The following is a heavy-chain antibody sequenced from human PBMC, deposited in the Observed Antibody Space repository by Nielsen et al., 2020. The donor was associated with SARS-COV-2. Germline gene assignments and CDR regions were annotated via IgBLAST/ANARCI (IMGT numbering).Heavy chain of an antibody. Sequence: WIRQPPGKGLEWSGYIYYSGSTYYNPSLKSRVTISVETSKSQFSLKLSSVTAADTAVYYCARDRGLGREGASYYYYAMDVWGQGTTVTVSS. CDR3: ARDRGLGREGASYYYYAMDV. CDR2: IYYSGST. D-gene: IGHD1-26*01. V-gene: IGHV4-30-4*01. J-gene: IGHJ6*02.